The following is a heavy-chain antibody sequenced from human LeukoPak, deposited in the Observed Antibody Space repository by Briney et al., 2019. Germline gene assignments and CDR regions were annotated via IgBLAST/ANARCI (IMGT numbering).Heavy chain of an antibody. CDR1: GFTFSSYA. CDR3: AKPQMTTVTSGVFDY. CDR2: ISGSGGNK. J-gene: IGHJ4*02. D-gene: IGHD4-17*01. V-gene: IGHV3-23*01. Sequence: GGSLRLSCAASGFTFSSYAMSWVRQAPGKGLEWVSTISGSGGNKYYADSVKGRFTISRDISKNTLYLQMNGLRAEHTAVYYCAKPQMTTVTSGVFDYWGQGTLVSVSS.